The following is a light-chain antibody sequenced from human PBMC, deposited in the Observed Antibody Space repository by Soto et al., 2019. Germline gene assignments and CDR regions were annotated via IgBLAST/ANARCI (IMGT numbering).Light chain of an antibody. CDR1: QSVSSSY. CDR3: QSGT. CDR2: GAS. J-gene: IGKJ2*02. V-gene: IGKV3-20*01. Sequence: EIVLTQSPGTLSLSPGERATLSCRASQSVSSSYLAWYQQKPGQAPRRLIYGASTRATGIPDRFSGSGSGTDFTLTISRLEPEDFAVYYCQSGTFGQGTKLEIK.